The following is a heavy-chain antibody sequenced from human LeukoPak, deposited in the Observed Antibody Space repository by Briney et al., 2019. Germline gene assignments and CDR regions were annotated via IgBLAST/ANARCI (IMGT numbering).Heavy chain of an antibody. CDR1: RFSFSSYA. D-gene: IGHD2-2*01. V-gene: IGHV3-23*01. CDR2: ISGRGDRT. Sequence: PVGSLRLSCEVSRFSFSSYAMTWFRQAPGKGLEWVSAISGRGDRTSYADSVKGRVTISRDNSKNTLYLQMNSLRVEDTAIYYPLIPAMNYWGQGTLVIVSS. CDR3: LIPAMNY. J-gene: IGHJ4*02.